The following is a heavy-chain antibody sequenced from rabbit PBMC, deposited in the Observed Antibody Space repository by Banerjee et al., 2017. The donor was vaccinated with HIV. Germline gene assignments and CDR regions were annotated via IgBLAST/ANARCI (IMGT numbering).Heavy chain of an antibody. CDR2: IYNGDGST. J-gene: IGHJ4*01. CDR3: ARSDSNSNL. D-gene: IGHD4-1*01. Sequence: QEQLVESGGGLVQPEGSLTLTCTASGFSFSGYWIWWVRQAPGKGPEWIACIYNGDGSTYYASWPKGRFTISKTSSTTVTLQMTSLTVADTATYFCARSDSNSNLWGPGTLVTVS. CDR1: GFSFSGYW. V-gene: IGHV1S45*01.